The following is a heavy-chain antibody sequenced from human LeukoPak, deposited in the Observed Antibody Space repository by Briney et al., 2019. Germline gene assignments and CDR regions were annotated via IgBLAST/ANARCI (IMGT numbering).Heavy chain of an antibody. CDR3: ARDPAAYYYDNSGYYFDY. CDR1: GFTFSDYY. V-gene: IGHV3-11*01. CDR2: ISSSGSTI. J-gene: IGHJ4*02. D-gene: IGHD3-22*01. Sequence: PGGSLRLSCAASGFTFSDYYMSWIRQAPGKGLEWVSYISSSGSTIYYADSVKGRFTISRDNAKNSLYLQMNSLRAEDTAVYYCARDPAAYYYDNSGYYFDYWGQGTLVTVSS.